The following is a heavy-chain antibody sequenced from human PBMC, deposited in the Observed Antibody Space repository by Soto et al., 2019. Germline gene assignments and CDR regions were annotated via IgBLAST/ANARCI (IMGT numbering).Heavy chain of an antibody. V-gene: IGHV3-23*01. Sequence: EVQLLESGGGLVQPGGSLRLSCAASGSSFSAYAMNWVRQAPGKGLEWVSAISRSGDYTFYSDSGKGRFTISRDNSRNTVYMEMNSLRAEDTAVYYCAKGGFWVHYGMDVWGQGTTVSVSS. CDR3: AKGGFWVHYGMDV. J-gene: IGHJ6*02. D-gene: IGHD7-27*01. CDR2: ISRSGDYT. CDR1: GSSFSAYA.